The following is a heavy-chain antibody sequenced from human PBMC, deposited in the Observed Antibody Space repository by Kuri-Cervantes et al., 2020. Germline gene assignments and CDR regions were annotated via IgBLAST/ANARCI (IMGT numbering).Heavy chain of an antibody. CDR1: GGSFSGYH. CDR2: INHSGST. D-gene: IGHD3-10*01. CDR3: ARGPPNTYYYGSGSYWRGWFDP. Sequence: ESLKISCAVYGGSFSGYHWTWIRQPPGKGLEWIGEINHSGSTSYNPSLKSRVTISVDTSKNQFSLKLSSVTAADTAVYYCARGPPNTYYYGSGSYWRGWFDPWGQGTLVTVSS. J-gene: IGHJ5*02. V-gene: IGHV4-34*01.